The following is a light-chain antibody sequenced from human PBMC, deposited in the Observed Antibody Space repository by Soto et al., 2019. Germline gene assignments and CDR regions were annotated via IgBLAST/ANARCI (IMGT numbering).Light chain of an antibody. Sequence: DIQMTQSPSTLSASVGDRVTITCRASQSISSLLAWYQQKPGKAPKLLIYDASSLESGVPSKFSGSGSGTEFTLTISSLQPDEFATYYCQQYNSYSGTFGQGTKVEIK. J-gene: IGKJ1*01. CDR1: QSISSL. CDR2: DAS. CDR3: QQYNSYSGT. V-gene: IGKV1-5*01.